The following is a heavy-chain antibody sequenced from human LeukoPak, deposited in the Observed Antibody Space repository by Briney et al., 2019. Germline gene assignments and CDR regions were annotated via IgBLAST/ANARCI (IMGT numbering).Heavy chain of an antibody. CDR1: GGSISSYY. Sequence: SETLSLTCTVSGGSISSYYWSWIRQPPGKGLEWIGYIYYSGSTNYNPSLKSRVTISVDTSKNQFSLKLSSVTAADTAVYYCARHTDYYDSSGYEDWYFDLWGRGTLVTVSS. CDR2: IYYSGST. D-gene: IGHD3-22*01. CDR3: ARHTDYYDSSGYEDWYFDL. V-gene: IGHV4-59*01. J-gene: IGHJ2*01.